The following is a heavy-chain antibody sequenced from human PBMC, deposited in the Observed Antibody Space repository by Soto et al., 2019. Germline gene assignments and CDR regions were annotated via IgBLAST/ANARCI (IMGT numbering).Heavy chain of an antibody. D-gene: IGHD3-10*01. V-gene: IGHV3-66*01. Sequence: PGGSLRLSCAASGFTVSSNYMSWVRQAPGKGLEWVSVIYSGGSTYYADSVKGRFTISRDNSKNTLYLQMNSLRAEDTAVYYCACFIITAPFDYWGQGTLVTVSS. J-gene: IGHJ4*02. CDR3: ACFIITAPFDY. CDR1: GFTVSSNY. CDR2: IYSGGST.